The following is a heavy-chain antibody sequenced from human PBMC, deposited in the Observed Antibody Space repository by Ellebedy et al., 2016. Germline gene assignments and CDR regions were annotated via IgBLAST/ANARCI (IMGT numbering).Heavy chain of an antibody. V-gene: IGHV4-39*01. Sequence: SETLSLTXTVSGASITTSSYSWACIRQAPGRGLVLIGYIYHSGTTSYNPSLNSRVTMSIETSSNQFSLNLKSVTAADTAVYFCARLKLFRGVVGWFDRWGQGILVSVSS. D-gene: IGHD3-16*02. CDR1: GASITTSSYS. J-gene: IGHJ5*02. CDR3: ARLKLFRGVVGWFDR. CDR2: IYHSGTT.